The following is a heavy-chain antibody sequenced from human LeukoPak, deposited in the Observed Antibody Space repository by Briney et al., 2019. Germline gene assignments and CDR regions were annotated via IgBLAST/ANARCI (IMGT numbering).Heavy chain of an antibody. J-gene: IGHJ4*02. V-gene: IGHV3-33*08. Sequence: GGSLRLSCAASGFTFSTYNMHCVRQAPGKGLEWVAAIWYDGSNKYYGDSVKGRFTISRGNSKNTLYLQMNSLRAEDTAAYYCARAGYGDPHFDFWGQGTLVTVSS. CDR1: GFTFSTYN. CDR2: IWYDGSNK. D-gene: IGHD4-17*01. CDR3: ARAGYGDPHFDF.